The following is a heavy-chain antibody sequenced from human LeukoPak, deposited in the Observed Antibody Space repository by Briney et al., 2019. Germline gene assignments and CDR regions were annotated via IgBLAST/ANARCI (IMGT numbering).Heavy chain of an antibody. CDR1: GGSISSSSYY. D-gene: IGHD1-26*01. CDR3: ARVRGSYEQRFDY. CDR2: IYYSGST. J-gene: IGHJ4*02. V-gene: IGHV4-39*07. Sequence: SETLSLTCTVSGGSISSSSYYWGWIRQPPGKGLEWIGSIYYSGSTYYNPSLKSRVTISVDTSKNQFSLKLSSVTAADTAVYYCARVRGSYEQRFDYWGQGTLVTVSS.